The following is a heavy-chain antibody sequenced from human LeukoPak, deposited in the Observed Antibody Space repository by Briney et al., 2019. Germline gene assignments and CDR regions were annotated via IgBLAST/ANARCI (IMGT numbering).Heavy chain of an antibody. CDR2: ISAYNGNT. J-gene: IGHJ4*02. Sequence: ASVKVSCKAAGYTFTSYGISWVRQAPGQGLELMGWISAYNGNTNYAQKLQGRVTMTTDTSTSTAYMELRSLRSDDTAFFFRQKTAYEILTGYLVYWGQGTLVTVSS. CDR1: GYTFTSYG. V-gene: IGHV1-18*01. D-gene: IGHD3-9*01. CDR3: QKTAYEILTGYLVY.